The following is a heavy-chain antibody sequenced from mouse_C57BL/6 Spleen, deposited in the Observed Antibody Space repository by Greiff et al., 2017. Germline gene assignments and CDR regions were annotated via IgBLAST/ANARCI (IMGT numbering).Heavy chain of an antibody. CDR3: ARGGGEYYGSSGY. J-gene: IGHJ2*01. V-gene: IGHV1-54*01. D-gene: IGHD1-1*01. CDR1: GYAFTNYL. CDR2: INPGSGGT. Sequence: QVQLQQSGAELVRPGTSVKVSCKASGYAFTNYLIEWVKQRPGQGLEWIGVINPGSGGTNYNEKFKGKATLTADKSSSTAYMQLSSLTSEDSAVYFCARGGGEYYGSSGYWGQGTTLTVSS.